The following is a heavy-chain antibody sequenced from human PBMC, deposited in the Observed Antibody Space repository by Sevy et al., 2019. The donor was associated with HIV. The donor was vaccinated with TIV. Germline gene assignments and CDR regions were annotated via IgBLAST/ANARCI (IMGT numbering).Heavy chain of an antibody. V-gene: IGHV1-69*10. CDR3: ARDNYGDFLGLFNP. Sequence: ASVKVSCKASGGTFSSFAINWVRQAPGQGLEWMGGIIPILGIANYAQKFQGRVTITADKSANIAYMELSSLRSEDTAVYYCARDNYGDFLGLFNPWGRGTLVTVSS. D-gene: IGHD4-17*01. CDR2: IIPILGIA. CDR1: GGTFSSFA. J-gene: IGHJ2*01.